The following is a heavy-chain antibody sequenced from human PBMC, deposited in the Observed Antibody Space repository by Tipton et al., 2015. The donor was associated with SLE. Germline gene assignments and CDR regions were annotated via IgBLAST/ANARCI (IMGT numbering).Heavy chain of an antibody. D-gene: IGHD5-18*01. CDR1: GGSFSGYY. CDR3: ARRGYSYVDY. J-gene: IGHJ4*02. Sequence: TLSLTCAVYGGSFSGYYWSWIRQPPGKGLEWIGEINHSGSTNYNPSLKSRVTISVDTSKNQFSLKLSSVTAADTAVYYCARRGYSYVDYWGQGTLVTVSS. V-gene: IGHV4-34*01. CDR2: INHSGST.